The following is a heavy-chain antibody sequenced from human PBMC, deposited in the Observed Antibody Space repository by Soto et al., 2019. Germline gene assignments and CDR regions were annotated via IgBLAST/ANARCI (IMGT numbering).Heavy chain of an antibody. D-gene: IGHD6-19*01. J-gene: IGHJ6*02. CDR2: INPNSGGT. V-gene: IGHV1-2*04. Sequence: QVQLVQSGAEAKKPGASVKVSCKASGYTFTGYYMHWVRQAPGQGLEWMGWINPNSGGTNYAQKFQGWVTMTRDTSISTAYMELSRLRSDDTAVYYCARWGYSSGWLSPSYGMDVWGQGTTVTVSS. CDR1: GYTFTGYY. CDR3: ARWGYSSGWLSPSYGMDV.